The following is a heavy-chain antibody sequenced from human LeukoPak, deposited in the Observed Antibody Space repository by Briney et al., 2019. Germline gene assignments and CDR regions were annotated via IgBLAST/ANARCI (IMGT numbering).Heavy chain of an antibody. Sequence: GRSLRLSCAPSGFTFSDYYMSWIRQAPGKGLEWVSYISSSGSTIYYADSVKGRFTISRDNAKNSLYLQMNSLRAEDTAVYYCARDRQLWLQYYYYGMDVWGQGTTVTVSS. CDR2: ISSSGSTI. D-gene: IGHD5-18*01. CDR1: GFTFSDYY. J-gene: IGHJ6*02. V-gene: IGHV3-11*01. CDR3: ARDRQLWLQYYYYGMDV.